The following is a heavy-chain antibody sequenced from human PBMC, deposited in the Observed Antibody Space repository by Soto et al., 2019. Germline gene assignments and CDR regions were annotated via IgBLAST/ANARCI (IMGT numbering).Heavy chain of an antibody. CDR1: GGSIISDYCC. Sequence: SETLSVTCTVSGGSIISDYCCWIWIRQPPGKGLEWIGYIYYSGSTNYNPSLKSRVTISVDTSKNQFSLKLSSVTAADTAVYYCARRRWLHENWFDPWGQGTLVTVSS. D-gene: IGHD5-12*01. V-gene: IGHV4-59*08. CDR2: IYYSGST. J-gene: IGHJ5*02. CDR3: ARRRWLHENWFDP.